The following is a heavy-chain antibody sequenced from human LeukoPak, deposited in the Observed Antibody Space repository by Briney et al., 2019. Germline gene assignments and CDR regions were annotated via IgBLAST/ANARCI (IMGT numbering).Heavy chain of an antibody. Sequence: GGSLRLSCAASGFTFSSYAMSWVRQAPGKGLEWVSAISGSGGSTYYADSVKGRFTISRDNSKNTLYLQMNSLRAEDTAVYYCAKEGYCSSTSCYYYYGMDVWGQGTTVTASS. CDR2: ISGSGGST. V-gene: IGHV3-23*01. CDR3: AKEGYCSSTSCYYYYGMDV. D-gene: IGHD2-2*01. CDR1: GFTFSSYA. J-gene: IGHJ6*02.